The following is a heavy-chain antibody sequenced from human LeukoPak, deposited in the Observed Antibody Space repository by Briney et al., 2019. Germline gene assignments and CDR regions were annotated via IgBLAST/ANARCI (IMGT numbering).Heavy chain of an antibody. CDR1: GVSISSYY. CDR2: IYYSGST. J-gene: IGHJ3*02. Sequence: SETLSLTCTVSGVSISSYYWSWLRQPPGKGLEWIGYIYYSGSTNYNPSLKSRVTISVDTSKNQFSLKLSSVTAADTAVYYCARSTGWLGGAFDIWGQGTMVTVSS. V-gene: IGHV4-59*08. D-gene: IGHD6-19*01. CDR3: ARSTGWLGGAFDI.